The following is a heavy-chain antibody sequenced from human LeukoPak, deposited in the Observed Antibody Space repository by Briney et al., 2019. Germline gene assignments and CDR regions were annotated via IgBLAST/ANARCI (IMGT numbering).Heavy chain of an antibody. V-gene: IGHV4-59*08. D-gene: IGHD1-26*01. CDR2: IYYSGST. CDR1: GGSISSYY. Sequence: SETLSPTCTVSGGSISSYYWSWIRQPPGEGLEWIGYIYYSGSTNYNPSLKSRVTISVDTSKNQFSLKLSPVTAADTAVYYCARGSYRFDYWGQGTLVTVSS. CDR3: ARGSYRFDY. J-gene: IGHJ4*02.